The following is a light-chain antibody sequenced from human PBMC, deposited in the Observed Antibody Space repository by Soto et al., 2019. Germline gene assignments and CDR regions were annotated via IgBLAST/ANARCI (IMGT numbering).Light chain of an antibody. Sequence: SRYLAWYQQKPGAAPKLLIYAATTLQRGVPSRFSGAASGPEFSLIISSLQSDDFATYYCQQLNTYEFGQGTKVDIK. CDR2: AAT. CDR3: QQLNTYE. V-gene: IGKV1-9*01. J-gene: IGKJ1*01. CDR1: SRY.